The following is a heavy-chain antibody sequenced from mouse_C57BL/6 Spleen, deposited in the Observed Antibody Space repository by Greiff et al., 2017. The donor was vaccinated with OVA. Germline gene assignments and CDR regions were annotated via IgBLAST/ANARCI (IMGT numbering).Heavy chain of an antibody. CDR2: INPRCGTT. D-gene: IGHD3-2*02. CDR1: GYSFTSYG. Sequence: VKLQESGAELARPGASVKLSCKASGYSFTSYGISWVKQSTGQGLEWIGVINPRCGTTCYNEKFKGKATLTADQSSSTAYMELRSLTSEDSAVYFWARDSSGDYWGQGTTLTVSS. J-gene: IGHJ2*01. V-gene: IGHV1-81*01. CDR3: ARDSSGDY.